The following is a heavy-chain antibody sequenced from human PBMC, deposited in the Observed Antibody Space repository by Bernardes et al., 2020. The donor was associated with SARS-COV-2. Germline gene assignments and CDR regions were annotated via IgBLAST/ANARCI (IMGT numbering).Heavy chain of an antibody. J-gene: IGHJ4*02. CDR1: GFTFSTYA. Sequence: GGSLRLSCAASGFTFSTYAIHWVRQAPGKGLQWLAVISFDGTSKYYADSVKGRFTISRDNSKDTMYLQMSSLRAEDTAVYYCARIDEVTGRDYWGQGTLVTVSS. D-gene: IGHD6-19*01. V-gene: IGHV3-30-3*01. CDR3: ARIDEVTGRDY. CDR2: ISFDGTSK.